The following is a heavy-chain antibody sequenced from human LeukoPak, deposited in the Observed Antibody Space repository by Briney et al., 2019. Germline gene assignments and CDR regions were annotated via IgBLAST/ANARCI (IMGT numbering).Heavy chain of an antibody. Sequence: GGSLRLSCAASGFTFSNAWMSWVRQAPGKGLEWVANIKQDGSEKYYVDSAKGRFTISRDNAKNSLYLQMNSLRAEDTAVYYCARDTPLGDDAFDIWGQGTMVTVSS. V-gene: IGHV3-7*01. J-gene: IGHJ3*02. CDR2: IKQDGSEK. CDR3: ARDTPLGDDAFDI. D-gene: IGHD2-21*02. CDR1: GFTFSNAW.